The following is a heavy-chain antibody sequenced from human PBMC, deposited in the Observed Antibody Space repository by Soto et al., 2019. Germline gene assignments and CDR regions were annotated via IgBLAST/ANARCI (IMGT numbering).Heavy chain of an antibody. CDR2: INPNSGGT. Sequence: QVQLVQSGAEVKKPGASVKVSCKASGYTFTGYHMHWVRQAPGQGLEWMGWINPNSGGTNYDQKFQGRVTMTRDTSISTAYMELSRLISDDTAVYYCARQEDGFDIWGQGTMVTVSS. J-gene: IGHJ3*02. CDR1: GYTFTGYH. CDR3: ARQEDGFDI. V-gene: IGHV1-2*02.